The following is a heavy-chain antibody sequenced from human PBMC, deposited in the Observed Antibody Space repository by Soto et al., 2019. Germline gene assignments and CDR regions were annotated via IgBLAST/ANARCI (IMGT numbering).Heavy chain of an antibody. CDR3: ARGGPGGVVVPAAPFY. D-gene: IGHD2-2*01. J-gene: IGHJ4*02. Sequence: EVQLLESGGGLVQPGGSLRLSCAASGFTFSSYAMSWVRQAPGKGLEWVSAISGSGGSTYYADSVKGRFTISRDNSKNSLYLKMNSVRAEDTAVYYCARGGPGGVVVPAAPFYWGQGTLVTVSS. CDR1: GFTFSSYA. CDR2: ISGSGGST. V-gene: IGHV3-23*01.